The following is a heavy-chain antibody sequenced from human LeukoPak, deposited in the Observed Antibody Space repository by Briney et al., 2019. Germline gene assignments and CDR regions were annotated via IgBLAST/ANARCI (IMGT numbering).Heavy chain of an antibody. CDR3: ASSADDCGGDCYSAFDI. J-gene: IGHJ3*02. V-gene: IGHV4-39*01. CDR1: GGSFNGYY. CDR2: IYYSGTT. D-gene: IGHD2-21*02. Sequence: SETLSLTCAVYGGSFNGYYWGWIRQPPGRGLEWIGSIYYSGTTYYNPSLKSRVTISVDASKNQFSLKLTSVTAADTAVYYCASSADDCGGDCYSAFDIWGQGTMVTVSS.